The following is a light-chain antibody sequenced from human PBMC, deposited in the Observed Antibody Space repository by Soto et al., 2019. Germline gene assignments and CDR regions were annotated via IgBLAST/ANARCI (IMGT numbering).Light chain of an antibody. J-gene: IGKJ1*01. Sequence: LRQTPRNLPLAPGESAPRSCRASQSVRNSLLAWDQHKPGQPPRLLIYDASTRATATPERFSGRGSGKEFTLTISSLQPDDFATYYCQHYNSYSEAFGQGTKVDI. V-gene: IGKV3-20*01. CDR3: QHYNSYSEA. CDR1: QSVRNSL. CDR2: DAS.